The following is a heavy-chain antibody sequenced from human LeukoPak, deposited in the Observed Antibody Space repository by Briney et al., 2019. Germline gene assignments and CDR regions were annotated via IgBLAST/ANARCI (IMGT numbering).Heavy chain of an antibody. CDR1: GFTLSRYW. J-gene: IGHJ4*02. Sequence: PGGSLRLSCAASGFTLSRYWMSWVRQAPGEGPEWVAHIKQDESEKDYADSVRGRFTISRDNAKNSLFLQMNSLRAEDTALYYCATYSGVHHKTFDDWGQGTLVTVSS. V-gene: IGHV3-7*03. CDR2: IKQDESEK. D-gene: IGHD1-26*01. CDR3: ATYSGVHHKTFDD.